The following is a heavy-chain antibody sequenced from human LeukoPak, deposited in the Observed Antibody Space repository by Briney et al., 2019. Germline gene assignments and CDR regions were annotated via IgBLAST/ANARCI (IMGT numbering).Heavy chain of an antibody. D-gene: IGHD1-26*01. CDR1: GGSISSYY. CDR2: IYYSGST. J-gene: IGHJ4*02. CDR3: ARDRRRVGATYFDY. V-gene: IGHV4-59*01. Sequence: SETLSLTCTVSGGSISSYYWGWIRQPPGKGLEWIGYIYYSGSTNYNPSLKSRVTISVDTSKNQFSLKLSSVTAADTAVYYCARDRRRVGATYFDYWGQGTLVTVSS.